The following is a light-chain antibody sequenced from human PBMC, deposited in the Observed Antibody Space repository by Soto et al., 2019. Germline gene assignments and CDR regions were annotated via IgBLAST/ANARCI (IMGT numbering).Light chain of an antibody. J-gene: IGLJ3*02. CDR1: GSDVGDSSH. CDR3: CLSPGSLTWL. CDR2: EVN. Sequence: QSVLTQPPSVSGSPGQSVTISCTATGSDVGDSSHVSWYQLHPGKAPKLMIYEVNNRPSGVPDRFSGSKSGSTASLTISGLQAEDEAEYYCCLSPGSLTWLFGGGTKLTVL. V-gene: IGLV2-11*01.